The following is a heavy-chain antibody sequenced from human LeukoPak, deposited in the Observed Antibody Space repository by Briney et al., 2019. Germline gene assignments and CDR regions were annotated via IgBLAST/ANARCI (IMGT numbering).Heavy chain of an antibody. CDR2: IYTSGST. J-gene: IGHJ4*02. CDR3: ARAPRWYYFDY. CDR1: GGSICSGSYY. V-gene: IGHV4-61*02. Sequence: SETLSLTCTVPGGSICSGSYYWSWIRQPAGKGLEWIGRIYTSGSTNYNPPLKSRVTISVDTSKNQFSLKLSSVTAADTAVYYCARAPRWYYFDYWGQGTLVTVSS. D-gene: IGHD2-15*01.